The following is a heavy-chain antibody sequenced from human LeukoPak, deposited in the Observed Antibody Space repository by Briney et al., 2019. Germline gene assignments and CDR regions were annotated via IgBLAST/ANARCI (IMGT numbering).Heavy chain of an antibody. CDR2: IKQDGSEK. CDR3: ARDCIVGATTFDS. Sequence: GGSLRLSCAASGFTFSNCWMSWVRQALGKGLEWVANIKQDGSEKYYVDSVKGRFTISRDNAKNSLYLQMNSLRAEDTAVYYCARDCIVGATTFDSWGQGTLVTVSS. CDR1: GFTFSNCW. D-gene: IGHD1-26*01. V-gene: IGHV3-7*01. J-gene: IGHJ4*02.